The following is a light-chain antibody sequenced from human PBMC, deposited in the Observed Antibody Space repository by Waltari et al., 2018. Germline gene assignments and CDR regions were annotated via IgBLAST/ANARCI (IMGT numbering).Light chain of an antibody. CDR3: CSYAGSRWV. J-gene: IGLJ3*02. CDR1: SSDVGGYKY. CDR2: DVR. V-gene: IGLV2-11*01. Sequence: QSALTQPRPVSGSPGQSVTISCTGTSSDVGGYKYVSWYQQHPGKAPKLMIFDVRKRPSGVPARFSGSKSGSTASLTISGLQAEDEADYYCCSYAGSRWVFGGGTKLTVL.